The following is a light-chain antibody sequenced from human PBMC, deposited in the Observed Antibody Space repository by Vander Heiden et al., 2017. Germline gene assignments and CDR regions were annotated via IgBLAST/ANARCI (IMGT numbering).Light chain of an antibody. CDR2: AAS. V-gene: IGKV1-39*01. J-gene: IGKJ1*01. Sequence: DLQMTQSPSSLSASVGDRVTITCRASQSISSYLNWYQQKPGKAPKLLIYAASSLQSGVPSRFSGSGSGTDFILTISSLQPEDFATYYCQQSYNTPWAFGQGTKVEIK. CDR3: QQSYNTPWA. CDR1: QSISSY.